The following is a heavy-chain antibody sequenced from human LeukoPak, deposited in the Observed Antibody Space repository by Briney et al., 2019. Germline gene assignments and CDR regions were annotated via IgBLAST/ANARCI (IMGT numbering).Heavy chain of an antibody. V-gene: IGHV3-33*08. CDR1: GFTFSSYW. CDR3: AREVVVTAMGGAFDI. D-gene: IGHD2-21*02. Sequence: PGGSLRLSCAASGFTFSSYWMHWVRQAPGKGLEWVALIWSDGSNKYYADSVKGRFTISRDNSKNTVYLQMNSLRVEDTAVYYCAREVVVTAMGGAFDIWGQGTMVTVSS. CDR2: IWSDGSNK. J-gene: IGHJ3*02.